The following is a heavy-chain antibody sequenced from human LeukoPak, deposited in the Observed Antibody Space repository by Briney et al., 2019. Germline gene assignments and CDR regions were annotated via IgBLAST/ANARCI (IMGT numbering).Heavy chain of an antibody. CDR3: TRRDCTRTSCYASD. D-gene: IGHD2-2*01. CDR2: ISTIGYT. CDR1: GFIFSDYY. J-gene: IGHJ4*02. V-gene: IGHV3-11*06. Sequence: PGGSLRLSCTASGFIFSDYYMGWVRQAPGQGLEWVSYISTIGYTSYADSVKGRFTISRDTAKKSVYLQKNRLRAEDTSIYYCTRRDCTRTSCYASDWGQGTLVTVSS.